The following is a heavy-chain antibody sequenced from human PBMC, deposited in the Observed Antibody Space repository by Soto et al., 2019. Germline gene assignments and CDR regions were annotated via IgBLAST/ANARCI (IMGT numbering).Heavy chain of an antibody. CDR2: IGPYNGNT. CDR1: GYTFADYG. CDR3: ARCYFTVGSCYTCWHFDL. J-gene: IGHJ2*01. V-gene: IGHV1-18*01. D-gene: IGHD2-15*01. Sequence: QAQLVQSGAEVKKPGASVKVSCQAGGYTFADYGISWVRQAPGQGLEWVGWIGPYNGNTNYAQNPQDRVKMTTDTSTNTAYMELRSLRSDDTALYYCARCYFTVGSCYTCWHFDLWGRGTLLTVSS.